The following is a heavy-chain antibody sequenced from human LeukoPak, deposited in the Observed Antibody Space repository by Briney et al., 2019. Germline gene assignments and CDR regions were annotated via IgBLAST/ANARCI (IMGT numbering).Heavy chain of an antibody. V-gene: IGHV3-23*01. Sequence: GGSLRLSCAASGFTFSSYAMSWVRQAPGKGLEWVSAISGSGGSTYYADSVKGRFIISRDNSKNTLYLQMNSLRAEDTAVYYCAKDRPVGYCTNGVCSSRASSWPYYFDYWGQGTLVTVSS. CDR3: AKDRPVGYCTNGVCSSRASSWPYYFDY. CDR1: GFTFSSYA. D-gene: IGHD2-8*01. J-gene: IGHJ4*02. CDR2: ISGSGGST.